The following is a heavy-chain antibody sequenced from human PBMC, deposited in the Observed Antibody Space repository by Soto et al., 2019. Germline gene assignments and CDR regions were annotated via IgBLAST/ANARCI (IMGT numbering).Heavy chain of an antibody. V-gene: IGHV3-33*01. CDR2: IWYDGSNK. CDR1: GFTFSSYG. Sequence: QVQLVESGGGVVQPGRSLRLSCAASGFTFSSYGMHWVRQAPGKGLEWVAVIWYDGSNKYYADSVKGRFTISRDNSKNALYLQMNSLRAEDTAVYYCESEFCSGGSCYYYGMDVWGQGPTVTVSS. D-gene: IGHD2-15*01. J-gene: IGHJ6*02. CDR3: ESEFCSGGSCYYYGMDV.